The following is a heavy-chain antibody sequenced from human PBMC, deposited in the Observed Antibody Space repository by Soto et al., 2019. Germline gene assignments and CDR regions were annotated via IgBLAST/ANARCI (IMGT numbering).Heavy chain of an antibody. Sequence: EVQLVESGGGLVQPGRSLRLSCAASGFTFDDYAMHWVRQAPGKGLEWVSGISWNSGSIGYADSVKGRFTISRDNAKNSLYLQMNSLRAEDTALYYCAKAAMTTVTTDYYYYMDVWGKGTTVTVSS. V-gene: IGHV3-9*01. J-gene: IGHJ6*03. CDR2: ISWNSGSI. CDR3: AKAAMTTVTTDYYYYMDV. CDR1: GFTFDDYA. D-gene: IGHD4-17*01.